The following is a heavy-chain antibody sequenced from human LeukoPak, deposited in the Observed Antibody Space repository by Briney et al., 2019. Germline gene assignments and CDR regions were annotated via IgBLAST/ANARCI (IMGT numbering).Heavy chain of an antibody. Sequence: GGSLRLSCAASGFTFDDYVMNWVRQAPGKGLEWVSGISWNSGTIGYADSVKGRFTISRDNAKNSLYLQMNSLRAEDTALYYCVKGAAYHLGDAFDIWGQRTMVTVSS. J-gene: IGHJ3*02. CDR3: VKGAAYHLGDAFDI. D-gene: IGHD2-15*01. V-gene: IGHV3-9*01. CDR2: ISWNSGTI. CDR1: GFTFDDYV.